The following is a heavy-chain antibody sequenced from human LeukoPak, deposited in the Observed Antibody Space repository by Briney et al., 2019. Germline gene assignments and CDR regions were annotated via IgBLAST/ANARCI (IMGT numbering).Heavy chain of an antibody. V-gene: IGHV3-23*01. Sequence: PGGSVRLSCAASGFSFSSYAMSWVRQAPGKGLEWVSAISGRGGSTYYADSVKGRFTISRDNSKNTLYLQMNSLRAEDTAVYYCAKVGPAILWFGEYFYFDYWGQGTLVTVSS. CDR3: AKVGPAILWFGEYFYFDY. CDR1: GFSFSSYA. J-gene: IGHJ4*02. CDR2: ISGRGGST. D-gene: IGHD3-10*01.